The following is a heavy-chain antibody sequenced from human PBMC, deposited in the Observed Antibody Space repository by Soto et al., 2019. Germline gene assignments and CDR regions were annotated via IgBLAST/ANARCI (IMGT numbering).Heavy chain of an antibody. J-gene: IGHJ4*02. V-gene: IGHV3-7*03. CDR3: ARVRGPLDY. CDR2: IKQDGSEK. D-gene: IGHD3-10*01. Sequence: EVQLVESGGGLVQPGGSLRLSCAASGFTFSSYWVSWVRQAPGKGLEWVANIKQDGSEKYYVDSVKGRFTISRDNAKNSLYLQMNSLRAEDTAVYYCARVRGPLDYWGQGTLVTVSS. CDR1: GFTFSSYW.